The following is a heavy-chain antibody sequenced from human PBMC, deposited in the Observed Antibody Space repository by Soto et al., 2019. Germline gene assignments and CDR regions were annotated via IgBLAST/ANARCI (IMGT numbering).Heavy chain of an antibody. J-gene: IGHJ5*02. CDR3: ARNSTSYSGFDP. CDR2: IYYSGST. CDR1: GGSISSGGYY. V-gene: IGHV4-31*03. D-gene: IGHD4-4*01. Sequence: PSETLSLTCTVSGGSISSGGYYWSWIRQHPGKGLEWIGYIYYSGSTYYNPSLKSRVTISVDTSKNLFSLKLSSVTAADTAIYYCARNSTSYSGFDPWGQETLVTVSS.